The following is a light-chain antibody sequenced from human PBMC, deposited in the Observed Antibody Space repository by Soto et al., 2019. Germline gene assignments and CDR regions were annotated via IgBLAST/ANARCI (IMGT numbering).Light chain of an antibody. J-gene: IGKJ4*01. V-gene: IGKV3-15*01. CDR2: GAS. CDR3: QQYNNWPLT. Sequence: ETVMTQSPATLSMSPGERITLSCRASQSVSRNLAWYQQRPGQTPRLLFYGASTRATGIPARLSASGSGTEFIFTISSLQSEDFAVYYCQQYNNWPLTFGGGTKV. CDR1: QSVSRN.